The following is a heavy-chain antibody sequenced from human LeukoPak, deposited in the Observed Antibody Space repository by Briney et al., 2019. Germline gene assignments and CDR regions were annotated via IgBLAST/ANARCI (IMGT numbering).Heavy chain of an antibody. Sequence: PGGSLRLSCAASGFTFSSYSMNWVRQAPGKGLEWVSSISSSSSYICYADSVRGRFTISRDNAKNSLYLQMNSLRAEDTAVYYCARDSSGFDWPTGYYFDYWGQGTLVTVSS. CDR3: ARDSSGFDWPTGYYFDY. V-gene: IGHV3-21*01. CDR1: GFTFSSYS. J-gene: IGHJ4*02. CDR2: ISSSSSYI. D-gene: IGHD3-9*01.